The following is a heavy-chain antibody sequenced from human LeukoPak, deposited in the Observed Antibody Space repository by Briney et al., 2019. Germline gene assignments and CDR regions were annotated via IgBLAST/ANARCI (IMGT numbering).Heavy chain of an antibody. CDR3: AKDDYGMDV. V-gene: IGHV3-33*06. J-gene: IGHJ6*02. CDR2: IWYDGSNK. Sequence: QPGRSLRLSCAASGFTFSSYGMHWVRQAPGKGLEWVAVIWYDGSNKYYVDSVKGRFTISRDNSKNTVYLQMNSLRAEDTAVYYCAKDDYGMDVWGQGTTVTVSS. CDR1: GFTFSSYG.